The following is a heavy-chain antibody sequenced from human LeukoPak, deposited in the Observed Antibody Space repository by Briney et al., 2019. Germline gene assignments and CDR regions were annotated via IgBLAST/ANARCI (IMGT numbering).Heavy chain of an antibody. CDR2: ISSSSSYI. D-gene: IGHD4-17*01. CDR1: GFTFSSYS. V-gene: IGHV3-21*01. Sequence: GGSLRLSCAASGFTFSSYSMNWVRQAPGKGLEWVSSISSSSSYIYYADSVKGRFTISRDNAKNSLYLQMNSLRAEDTAVYYCARVHYETIAIVDYWGQGTLVTVSS. CDR3: ARVHYETIAIVDY. J-gene: IGHJ4*02.